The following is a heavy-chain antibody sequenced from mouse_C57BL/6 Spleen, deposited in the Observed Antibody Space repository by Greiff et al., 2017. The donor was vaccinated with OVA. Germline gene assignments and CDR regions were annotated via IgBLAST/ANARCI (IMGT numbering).Heavy chain of an antibody. J-gene: IGHJ2*01. V-gene: IGHV1-82*01. CDR1: GYAFSSSW. D-gene: IGHD1-1*01. CDR3: ASVYYGSSSFDY. CDR2: IYPGDGDT. Sequence: QVQLQQSGPELVKPGASVKISCKASGYAFSSSWMNWVKQRPGKGLEWIGRIYPGDGDTNYNGKFKGKATLTADKSSSTAYMQLSSLTSEDSAVYFCASVYYGSSSFDYWGQGTTLTVSS.